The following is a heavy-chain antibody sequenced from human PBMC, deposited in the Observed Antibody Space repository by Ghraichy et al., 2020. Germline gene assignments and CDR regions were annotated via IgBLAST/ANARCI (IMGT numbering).Heavy chain of an antibody. CDR1: GFTFSAHA. CDR2: ISYDGSKK. Sequence: GGSLRLSCAASGFTFSAHAMHWVRQAPGQGLEWVALISYDGSKKSYADSVKGRFTISRDNSHNTLLLQMDTLRAEDSGVYYCASVFAYSDGWYGQYWGLGTQVSVSS. CDR3: ASVFAYSDGWYGQY. D-gene: IGHD6-13*01. J-gene: IGHJ4*02. V-gene: IGHV3-30*04.